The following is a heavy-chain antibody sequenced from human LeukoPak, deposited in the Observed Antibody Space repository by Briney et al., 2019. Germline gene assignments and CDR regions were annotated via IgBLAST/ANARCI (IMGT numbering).Heavy chain of an antibody. CDR2: IYTSGST. J-gene: IGHJ6*03. Sequence: PSETLSLTCTVSGGPLSSDYWSWLWQPARQGMEWIGRIYTSGSTNYNPSLKSRVTMSVDTSKNQFSLKLISVTAAAAAVYYCARGVVLFYYYMDVWGKGTMVTVSS. CDR3: ARGVVLFYYYMDV. V-gene: IGHV4-4*07. CDR1: GGPLSSDY.